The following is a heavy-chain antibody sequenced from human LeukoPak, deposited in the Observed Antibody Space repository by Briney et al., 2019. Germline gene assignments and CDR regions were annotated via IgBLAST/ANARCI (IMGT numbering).Heavy chain of an antibody. CDR3: ARGYYDILTGYYGYFDY. CDR1: GYTFTSYG. CDR2: ISAYNGNT. V-gene: IGHV1-18*01. D-gene: IGHD3-9*01. Sequence: ASVKVSCKASGYTFTSYGISWVRQAPGQGLEWMGWISAYNGNTNYAQKLQGRVTMTTDTSTGTAYMELRSLRSDDTAVYYCARGYYDILTGYYGYFDYWGQGTLVTVSS. J-gene: IGHJ4*02.